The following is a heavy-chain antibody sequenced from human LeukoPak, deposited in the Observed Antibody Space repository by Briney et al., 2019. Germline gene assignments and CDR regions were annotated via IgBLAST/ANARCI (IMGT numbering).Heavy chain of an antibody. D-gene: IGHD5-18*01. CDR1: GGSFSGYY. J-gene: IGHJ5*02. CDR3: AKGAGGFSYYNWFDP. Sequence: SETLSLTCAVYGGSFSGYYWSWIRQPPGKVLEWIGEINHSGSTNYNPSLKSRVTISVDTSKNQFSLKLSSVTAADTAIYYCAKGAGGFSYYNWFDPWGQGTLVTVSS. V-gene: IGHV4-34*01. CDR2: INHSGST.